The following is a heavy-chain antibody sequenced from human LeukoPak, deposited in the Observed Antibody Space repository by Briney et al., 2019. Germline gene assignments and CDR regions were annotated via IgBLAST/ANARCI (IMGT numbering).Heavy chain of an antibody. V-gene: IGHV4-59*01. CDR2: IYYSGST. D-gene: IGHD6-13*01. CDR1: GGSIGSYY. J-gene: IGHJ4*02. Sequence: SETPSLTCTVSGGSIGSYYWSWIRQPPGKGLEWIGYIYYSGSTNYNPSLKSRVTISVDTSKNQFSLKLSSVTAADTAVYYCARVSSSSWYLIDYWGQGTLVTVSS. CDR3: ARVSSSSWYLIDY.